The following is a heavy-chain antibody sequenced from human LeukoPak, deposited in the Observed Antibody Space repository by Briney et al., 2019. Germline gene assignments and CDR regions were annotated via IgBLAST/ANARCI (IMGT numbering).Heavy chain of an antibody. Sequence: PGGPLRLSCAASGFTFSNYWMTWVRQAPGKGLEWVADIKQDGSEKLYVNSVRGRFTISRDNAKMSLFLQMNSLRAEDTAVYYCARDNGVVHGVYYMDVWGKGTTVTVSS. D-gene: IGHD3-3*01. CDR2: IKQDGSEK. V-gene: IGHV3-7*01. CDR3: ARDNGVVHGVYYMDV. J-gene: IGHJ6*03. CDR1: GFTFSNYW.